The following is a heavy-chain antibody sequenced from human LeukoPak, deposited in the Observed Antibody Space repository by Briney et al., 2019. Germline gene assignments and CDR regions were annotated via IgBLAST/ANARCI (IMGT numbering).Heavy chain of an antibody. Sequence: GGSLRLSCAASGFTFSSYGMSWVRQAPGKGLEWVSVIYSDGNTYYADSVKGRFTISRDNLKNTLYLQMNSLRAEDTAVYYCARVPSESGIYRRAFDIWGQGTMVTVSS. D-gene: IGHD1-26*01. J-gene: IGHJ3*02. CDR1: GFTFSSYG. CDR2: IYSDGNT. V-gene: IGHV3-53*01. CDR3: ARVPSESGIYRRAFDI.